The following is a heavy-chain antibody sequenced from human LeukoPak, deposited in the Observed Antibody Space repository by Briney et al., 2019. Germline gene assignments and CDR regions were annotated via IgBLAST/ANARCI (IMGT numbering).Heavy chain of an antibody. Sequence: PGGSLRLSXAASGFTVSSNYMSWVRQAPGKGLEWVSVIYSGGSTYYADSVKGRFTISRDNSKNTLYLQMNSLRAEDTAVYYCARRSYRSYMDVWGKGTTVTVSS. CDR2: IYSGGST. CDR3: ARRSYRSYMDV. D-gene: IGHD3-16*02. V-gene: IGHV3-53*01. CDR1: GFTVSSNY. J-gene: IGHJ6*03.